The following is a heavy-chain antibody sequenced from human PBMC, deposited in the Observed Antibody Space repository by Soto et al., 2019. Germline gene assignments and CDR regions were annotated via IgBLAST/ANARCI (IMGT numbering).Heavy chain of an antibody. J-gene: IGHJ4*02. D-gene: IGHD2-21*02. CDR3: ARLGRYCGGDCYTENLDY. CDR1: GYSISSGYY. V-gene: IGHV4-38-2*01. CDR2: IYHSGST. Sequence: KASETLSLTCAVSGYSISSGYYWGWIRQPPGKGLEWIGSIYHSGSTYYNPSLKSRVTISVDTSKNQFSLKLSSVTAADTAVYYCARLGRYCGGDCYTENLDYWGQGTLVTVSS.